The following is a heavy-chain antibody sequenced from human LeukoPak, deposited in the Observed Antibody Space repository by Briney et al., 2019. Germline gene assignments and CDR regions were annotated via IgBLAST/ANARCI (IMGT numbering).Heavy chain of an antibody. D-gene: IGHD3-3*01. Sequence: SETLSLTRAVYGGSFSGYYWSWIRQPPGKGLEWIGEINHSGSTNYNPSLKSRVTISVDTSKNQFSLKLSSVTAADTAVYYCARGRYYDSWSGYRPSSYYYYMDVWGKGTTVTVSS. CDR1: GGSFSGYY. CDR2: INHSGST. J-gene: IGHJ6*03. CDR3: ARGRYYDSWSGYRPSSYYYYMDV. V-gene: IGHV4-34*01.